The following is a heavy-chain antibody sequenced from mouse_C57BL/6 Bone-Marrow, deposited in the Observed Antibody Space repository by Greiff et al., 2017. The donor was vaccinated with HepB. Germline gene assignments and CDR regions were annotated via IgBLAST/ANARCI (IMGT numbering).Heavy chain of an antibody. CDR1: GYTFTDYY. V-gene: IGHV1-75*01. CDR2: IFPGSGST. Sequence: VKLVESGPELVKPGASVKISCKASGYTFTDYYINWVKQRPGQGLEWIGWIFPGSGSTYYNEKFKGKATLTVDKSSSTAYMLLSSLTSEDSAVYFCARWPYYGNYWFAYWGQGTLVTVSA. CDR3: ARWPYYGNYWFAY. J-gene: IGHJ3*01. D-gene: IGHD2-10*01.